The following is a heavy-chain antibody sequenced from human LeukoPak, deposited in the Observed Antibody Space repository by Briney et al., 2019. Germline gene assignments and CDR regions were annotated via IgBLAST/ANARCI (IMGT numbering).Heavy chain of an antibody. Sequence: SQTLSLTCAISGDSVSSHSAAWNWIRQSPSRGLEWLGRTYYRSKWYTDYADSVKGRATIKPDTSKNQISLDLNSVSPEDTALYYCSREIGGRYYGRNFFDFWGQGTLVTVSS. J-gene: IGHJ4*02. CDR1: GDSVSSHSAA. CDR2: TYYRSKWYT. D-gene: IGHD1-26*01. V-gene: IGHV6-1*01. CDR3: SREIGGRYYGRNFFDF.